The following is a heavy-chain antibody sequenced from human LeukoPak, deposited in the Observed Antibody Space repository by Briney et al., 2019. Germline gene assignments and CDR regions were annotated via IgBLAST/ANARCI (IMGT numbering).Heavy chain of an antibody. Sequence: GGSLKLSCAASGFTFSSYAMSCVRQALGKGLEWVSAISGGGDSTFYADSVKGRFTISRDNSKNTLYLQMSSLRAEDTAVYYCAREVLGGMDVWGQGTTVTVSS. V-gene: IGHV3-23*01. CDR2: ISGGGDST. CDR3: AREVLGGMDV. CDR1: GFTFSSYA. J-gene: IGHJ6*02. D-gene: IGHD3-16*01.